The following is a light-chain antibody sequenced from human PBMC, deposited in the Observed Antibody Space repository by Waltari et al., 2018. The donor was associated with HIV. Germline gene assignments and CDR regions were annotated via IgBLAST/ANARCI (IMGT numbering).Light chain of an antibody. J-gene: IGKJ5*01. CDR2: DAS. CDR3: QQYDNLAPIT. Sequence: DIQMTQSPSSLSASVGDRVTIPCQASQDISNYLNWYQQKPGKAPKLLIYDASNLETGVPSRFSGSGSGTDFTFTISSLQPEDIATYYCQQYDNLAPITFGQGTRLEIK. CDR1: QDISNY. V-gene: IGKV1-33*01.